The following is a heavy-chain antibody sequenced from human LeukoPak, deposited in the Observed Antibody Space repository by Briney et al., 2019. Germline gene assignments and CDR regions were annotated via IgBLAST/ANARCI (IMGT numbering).Heavy chain of an antibody. D-gene: IGHD3-10*01. V-gene: IGHV1-69*04. J-gene: IGHJ4*02. CDR1: GGTFSSYA. CDR2: IIPILGVA. CDR3: ARVPIRVRDVFHFDY. Sequence: ASVKVSCKASGGTFSSYAISWVRQAPGQGLEWMGRIIPILGVANYAQKFQGRVTITADKSTSTAYMELSSLRSEDTAVYYSARVPIRVRDVFHFDYWGQGALVTVSS.